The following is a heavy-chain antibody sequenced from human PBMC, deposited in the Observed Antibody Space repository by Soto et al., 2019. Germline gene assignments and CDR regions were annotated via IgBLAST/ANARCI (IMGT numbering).Heavy chain of an antibody. Sequence: EVQLLVSGGGLVQPGGSLRLSCSTSGFTFSTYAMNWVRQAPGKGLEWVSALSGSGGTTYYADSVRGRFTISRDNSKNTLFLQMSRLRAEDTALYYCAKQRAGYGSGSDTFYFDFWGQGTLVTVSS. D-gene: IGHD3-10*01. CDR3: AKQRAGYGSGSDTFYFDF. CDR2: LSGSGGTT. J-gene: IGHJ4*02. CDR1: GFTFSTYA. V-gene: IGHV3-23*01.